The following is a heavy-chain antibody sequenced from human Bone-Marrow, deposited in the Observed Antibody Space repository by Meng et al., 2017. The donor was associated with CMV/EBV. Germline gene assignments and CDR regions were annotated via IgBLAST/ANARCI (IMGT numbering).Heavy chain of an antibody. D-gene: IGHD3-3*01. CDR1: GFTVSSNY. V-gene: IGHV3-66*02. CDR2: IYSGGST. CDR3: ARRRNYDFWSGYSRGAFDI. J-gene: IGHJ3*02. Sequence: GGSLRLSCAASGFTVSSNYMSWVRQAPGKGLEWVSVIYSGGSTYYADSVKGRFTISRDNSKNTLYLQMNSLRAEDTAVYYCARRRNYDFWSGYSRGAFDIWGQGTMVTASS.